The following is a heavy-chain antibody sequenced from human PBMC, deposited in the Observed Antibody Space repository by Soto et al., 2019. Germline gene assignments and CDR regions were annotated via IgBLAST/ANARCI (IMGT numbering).Heavy chain of an antibody. V-gene: IGHV1-2*02. J-gene: IGHJ3*02. Sequence: QVQLVQSGAEVKKPGASVKVSCKASGYTFTDYYMHWVRQAPGQGLVRMGWINPNSGGTNYAQKFQGRVTRTRDTSISTAYMELNRLTSDDTAVYYCARQISNDSDAFDIWGQVTLVTVSS. D-gene: IGHD2-15*01. CDR2: INPNSGGT. CDR1: GYTFTDYY. CDR3: ARQISNDSDAFDI.